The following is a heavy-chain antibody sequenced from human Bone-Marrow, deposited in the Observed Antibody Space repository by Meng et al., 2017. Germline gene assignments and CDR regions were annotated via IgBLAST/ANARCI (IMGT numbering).Heavy chain of an antibody. D-gene: IGHD3-22*01. Sequence: GGSLRLSCAASRCTFSSYAMYWVRQAPGKGLEWVAVISYDGSKKYYADSVKGRFTISRDNSKNTLYLQMNSLRADAAAVYYCARGDPPDYCDSTRGYFDYWGQGTLVTVSS. CDR2: ISYDGSKK. V-gene: IGHV3-30*01. CDR3: ARGDPPDYCDSTRGYFDY. CDR1: RCTFSSYA. J-gene: IGHJ4*02.